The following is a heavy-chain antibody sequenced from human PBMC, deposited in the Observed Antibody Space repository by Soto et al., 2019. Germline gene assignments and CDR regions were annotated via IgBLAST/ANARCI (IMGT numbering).Heavy chain of an antibody. Sequence: PGGSLRLSCAASGFTFSNYVMSWVRQAPGKGLVWVARINSDGTTIPYAESVKGRFTISRDNAKNSLYLQMNSLRAEDTAVYYCATYYGSGSYFPDHYYYGMDVWGQGTTVTVSS. CDR1: GFTFSNYV. CDR2: INSDGTTI. V-gene: IGHV3-74*01. D-gene: IGHD3-10*01. J-gene: IGHJ6*02. CDR3: ATYYGSGSYFPDHYYYGMDV.